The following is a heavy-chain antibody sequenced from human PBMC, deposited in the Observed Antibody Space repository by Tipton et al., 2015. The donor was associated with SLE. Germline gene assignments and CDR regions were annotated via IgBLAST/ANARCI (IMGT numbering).Heavy chain of an antibody. V-gene: IGHV4-30-4*01. Sequence: TLSLTCTVSGGSISSGDYYWSWIRQPPGKGLEWIGYIYYSGSTYYNPSLKSRVTISVDTSKNQFSLKLSSVTAADTAVYYCARDGRTAAFDIWGQGTMVTVSS. J-gene: IGHJ3*02. CDR3: ARDGRTAAFDI. CDR1: GGSISSGDYY. CDR2: IYYSGST.